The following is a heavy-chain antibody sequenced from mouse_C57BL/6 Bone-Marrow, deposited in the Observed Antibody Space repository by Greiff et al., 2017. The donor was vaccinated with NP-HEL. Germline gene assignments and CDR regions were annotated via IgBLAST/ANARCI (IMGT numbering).Heavy chain of an antibody. Sequence: QVQLQQSGAELARPGASVKLSCKASGYTFTSYGISWVKQRTGQGLEWIGEIYPRSGNTYYNEKFKGKATLTADKSSSTAYIELRSLTSEDSAVYFCARICKGAMDYWGQGTSVTVSS. CDR1: GYTFTSYG. CDR3: ARICKGAMDY. J-gene: IGHJ4*01. CDR2: IYPRSGNT. V-gene: IGHV1-81*01.